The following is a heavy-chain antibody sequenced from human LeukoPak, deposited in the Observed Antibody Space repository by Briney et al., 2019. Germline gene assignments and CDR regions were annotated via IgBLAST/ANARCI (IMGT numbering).Heavy chain of an antibody. Sequence: SETLSLTCAVYGGSFSGYYWSWIRQPPGKGLEWVGEINHSGSTNYNPSLKSRVTISVDTSKNQFSLKLSSVTAADTAVYYCASKKAAAGSFDYWGQGTLVTVSS. CDR3: ASKKAAAGSFDY. CDR1: GGSFSGYY. V-gene: IGHV4-34*01. J-gene: IGHJ4*02. CDR2: INHSGST. D-gene: IGHD6-13*01.